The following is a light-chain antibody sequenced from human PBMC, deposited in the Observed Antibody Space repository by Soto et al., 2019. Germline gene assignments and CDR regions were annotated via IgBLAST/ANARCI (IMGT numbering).Light chain of an antibody. Sequence: DIVMTQSPLSLPVTPGEPASISCRSSQSLLHSNGYNYLDWYLQKPGQSPQLLIYVASNRASGVPDRFSGSGSGTDFTLKISRVEAEDVGVYYCKQALKVPRTFGQGTRLEIK. CDR2: VAS. CDR3: KQALKVPRT. CDR1: QSLLHSNGYNY. V-gene: IGKV2-28*01. J-gene: IGKJ5*01.